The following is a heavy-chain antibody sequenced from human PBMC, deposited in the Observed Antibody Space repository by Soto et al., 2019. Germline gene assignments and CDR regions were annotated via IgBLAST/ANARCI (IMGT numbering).Heavy chain of an antibody. CDR1: GDFISSHY. CDR2: ISYSGNT. D-gene: IGHD1-1*01. CDR3: VRHVHLTTNDL. V-gene: IGHV4-59*08. J-gene: IGHJ5*02. Sequence: QVLGPGLVKPSETLSLTCTVSGDFISSHYWSWIRQPPGKGLEWIGYISYSGNTNYSPSLKSRFTVSVDTSKKQLSLELTSLTAADTAVYYCVRHVHLTTNDLWGQGTLVTVSS.